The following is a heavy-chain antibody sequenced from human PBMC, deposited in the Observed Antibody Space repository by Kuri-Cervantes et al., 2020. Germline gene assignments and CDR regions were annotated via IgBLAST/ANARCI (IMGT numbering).Heavy chain of an antibody. CDR1: GFTFSSYA. D-gene: IGHD3-9*01. CDR2: ISYDGSNK. CDR3: AKGQYYDILTGYYPTDYYYGMDV. J-gene: IGHJ6*02. V-gene: IGHV3-30*01. Sequence: GGSLRLSCAASGFTFSSYAMHWVRQAPGKGLEWVAVISYDGSNKYYADSVKGRFTISRDNSKNTLHLQMNSLRAEDTAVYYCAKGQYYDILTGYYPTDYYYGMDVWGQGTTVTVSS.